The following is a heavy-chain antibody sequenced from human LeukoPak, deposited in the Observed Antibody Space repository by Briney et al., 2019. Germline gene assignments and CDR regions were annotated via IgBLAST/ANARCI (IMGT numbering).Heavy chain of an antibody. J-gene: IGHJ4*02. V-gene: IGHV3-15*01. CDR3: TTGRRYSSGQALDY. CDR1: GFTFSNAW. CDR2: IKSKTDGGTT. Sequence: GGSLRLSCAASGFTFSNAWMSWVRQAPGKGLEWVGRIKSKTDGGTTDYAAPVKGRFTISRDDSKNTLYLQMNSLKTEDTAVYYCTTGRRYSSGQALDYWGQGTLVTVSS. D-gene: IGHD6-19*01.